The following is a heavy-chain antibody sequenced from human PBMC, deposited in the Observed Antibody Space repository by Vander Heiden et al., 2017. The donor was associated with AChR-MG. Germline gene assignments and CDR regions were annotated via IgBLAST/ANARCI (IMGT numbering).Heavy chain of an antibody. V-gene: IGHV3-15*01. CDR2: IKSKTDGGST. CDR3: TTDFRSLELPPPRDRFYFYYMDV. CDR1: GFTFSHAW. Sequence: EVQLVESGGGLVKPGGSLRLSCAASGFTFSHAWMTWVRQAAGKGLGCVGRIKSKTDGGSTDYAAPVNGRFTISRDDSKNTLYLQMNSLKTEDTAVYYCTTDFRSLELPPPRDRFYFYYMDVWGKGTTVTVSS. J-gene: IGHJ6*03. D-gene: IGHD1-7*01.